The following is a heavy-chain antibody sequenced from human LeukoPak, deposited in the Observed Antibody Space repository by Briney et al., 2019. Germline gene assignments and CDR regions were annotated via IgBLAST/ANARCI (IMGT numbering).Heavy chain of an antibody. V-gene: IGHV3-33*01. CDR2: IWYDGSNK. CDR1: GFTFSSYG. J-gene: IGHJ6*02. Sequence: GRSLRLSCAASGFTFSSYGMHWVRQAPGKGQEWVAVIWYDGSNKYYADSVKGRFTISRDNSKNTLYLQMNSLRAEDTAVYYCARDRPGDDILTGYYPSPYYYYGMDVWGQGTTVTVSS. CDR3: ARDRPGDDILTGYYPSPYYYYGMDV. D-gene: IGHD3-9*01.